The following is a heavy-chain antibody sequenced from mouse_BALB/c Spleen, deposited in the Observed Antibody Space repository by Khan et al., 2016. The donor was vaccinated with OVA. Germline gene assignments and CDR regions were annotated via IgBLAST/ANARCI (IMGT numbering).Heavy chain of an antibody. J-gene: IGHJ3*01. D-gene: IGHD1-1*01. V-gene: IGHV5-6*01. CDR1: GFTFSSYS. CDR3: ASHLAGSFAY. Sequence: VQLVESGGDLVKPGGSLKLSCAASGFTFSSYSMSWVRQIPDKRLEWVATMSSGGDYTYYPDSVKGRFTITRDNAKNTLYLQIRSLKSDDTAMYYCASHLAGSFAYWGQGTLVTVSA. CDR2: MSSGGDYT.